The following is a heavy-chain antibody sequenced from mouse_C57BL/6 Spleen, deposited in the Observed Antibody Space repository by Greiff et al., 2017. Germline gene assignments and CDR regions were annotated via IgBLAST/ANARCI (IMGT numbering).Heavy chain of an antibody. CDR2: IDPETGGT. CDR3: TRKSLAWFAY. D-gene: IGHD6-1*01. Sequence: VPLQQSGAELVRPGASVTLSCKASGYTFTDYEMHWVKQTPVHGLEWIGAIDPETGGTAYNQKFKGKAILTADKSSSTAYMELRSLTSEDSAVYYCTRKSLAWFAYWGQGTLVTVSA. J-gene: IGHJ3*01. V-gene: IGHV1-15*01. CDR1: GYTFTDYE.